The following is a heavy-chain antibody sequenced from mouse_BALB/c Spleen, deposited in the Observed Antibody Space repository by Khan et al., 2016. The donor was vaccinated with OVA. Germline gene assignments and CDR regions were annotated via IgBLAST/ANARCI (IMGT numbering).Heavy chain of an antibody. CDR2: IIPSNGGT. J-gene: IGHJ3*01. V-gene: IGHV1S81*02. CDR1: GYAFTNYQ. CDR3: TRGGYGGFAY. D-gene: IGHD3-1*01. Sequence: QVQLQQSGAELVKPGASVKLSCKASGYAFTNYQMYWVKQRPGQGLEWIGEIIPSNGGTNFNEKFKTKATLTVDKSSSTAYMQRSSLTSEDSAVYYSTRGGYGGFAYWGQGTLVTVSA.